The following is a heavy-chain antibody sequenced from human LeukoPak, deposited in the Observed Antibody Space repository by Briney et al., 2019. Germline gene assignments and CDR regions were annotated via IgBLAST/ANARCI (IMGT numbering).Heavy chain of an antibody. CDR1: GFTISSSH. V-gene: IGHV3-66*04. CDR2: IYSDGRT. CDR3: VRPKHSSISWLHYGMDV. J-gene: IGHJ6*02. D-gene: IGHD3-3*02. Sequence: GGSLRLPCAASGFTISSSHLTWVRQAPGQRLEWVSLIYSDGRTYYADSVRGRFTISRDNSKNTLYLQMNSLRVEDTAVFYCVRPKHSSISWLHYGMDVWGQGTTVIISS.